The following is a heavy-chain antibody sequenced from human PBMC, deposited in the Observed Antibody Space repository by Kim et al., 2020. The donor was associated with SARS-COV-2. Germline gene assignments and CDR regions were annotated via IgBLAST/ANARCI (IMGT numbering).Heavy chain of an antibody. CDR2: ISSSGSSI. J-gene: IGHJ4*02. D-gene: IGHD3-16*01. CDR1: GFTFRDYY. Sequence: GGSLRLSCAASGFTFRDYYMSWIRQAPGKGLEWVAYISSSGSSIYYGDSVQGRFTISRDNAKSSLFLQMNSLRVEDTAVYYCAREGAAQLAVDFWGQGIRVTVSS. V-gene: IGHV3-11*01. CDR3: AREGAAQLAVDF.